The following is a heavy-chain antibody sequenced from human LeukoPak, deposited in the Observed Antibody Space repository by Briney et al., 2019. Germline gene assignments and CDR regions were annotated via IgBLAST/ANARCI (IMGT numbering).Heavy chain of an antibody. CDR1: GFTVSSNY. Sequence: QSGGPLRLSCAASGFTVSSNYMGWVRQAPGKGLEWVSVIYSGGSTYYADSVKGRFTISRDNSKNTLYLQMNSLRAEDTALYYCARDHYYYDSSGYFYDLWGQGTLVTVSS. V-gene: IGHV3-66*01. CDR3: ARDHYYYDSSGYFYDL. J-gene: IGHJ4*02. D-gene: IGHD3-22*01. CDR2: IYSGGST.